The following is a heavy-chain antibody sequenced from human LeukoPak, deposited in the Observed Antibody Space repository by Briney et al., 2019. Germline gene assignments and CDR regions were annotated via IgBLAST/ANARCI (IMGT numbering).Heavy chain of an antibody. CDR1: GFTFSNYA. D-gene: IGHD5-18*01. CDR3: ARVGYSYGNDY. J-gene: IGHJ4*02. CDR2: ISSNGGST. Sequence: PGGSLRLSCAASGFTFSNYAMHWVRQAPGKGLEYVSAISSNGGSTYYANSVKGRFTISRDNSKNTLYLQMGSLRAEDMAVYHCARVGYSYGNDYWGQGTLVTVSS. V-gene: IGHV3-64*01.